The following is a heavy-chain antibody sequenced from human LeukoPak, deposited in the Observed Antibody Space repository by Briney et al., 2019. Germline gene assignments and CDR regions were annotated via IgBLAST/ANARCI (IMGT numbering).Heavy chain of an antibody. CDR2: ISSSSSYI. V-gene: IGHV3-21*01. CDR3: ARGDDYGDYYAFDI. J-gene: IGHJ3*02. CDR1: GFTFSSYS. D-gene: IGHD4-17*01. Sequence: GGSLRLSCAASGFTFSSYSMNWVRQAPGKGLEWVSSISSSSSYIYYADSVKGRFTISRDNSKNTLYLQMNSLRAEDTAVYHCARGDDYGDYYAFDIWGQGTMVTVSS.